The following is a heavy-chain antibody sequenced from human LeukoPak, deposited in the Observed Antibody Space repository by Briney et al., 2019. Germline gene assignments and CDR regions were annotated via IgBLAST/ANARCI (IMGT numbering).Heavy chain of an antibody. CDR2: IYGDGSVA. D-gene: IGHD3-22*01. J-gene: IGHJ4*02. CDR1: GFTFSGYS. Sequence: PGGSLSLSCAASGFTFSGYSMHWARQGSGKGLVWGSGIYGDGSVAAYADSVKGRFTISRDNAKNTVYLEMNSLRAEDTAVFYCGRGHYGPDYWGQGTLVTVSS. CDR3: GRGHYGPDY. V-gene: IGHV3-74*01.